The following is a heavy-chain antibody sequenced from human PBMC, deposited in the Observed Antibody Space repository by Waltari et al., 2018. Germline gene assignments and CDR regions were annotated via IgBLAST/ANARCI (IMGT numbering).Heavy chain of an antibody. J-gene: IGHJ2*01. D-gene: IGHD2-21*01. Sequence: QVQLVESGGGVVQPGESLALSCAASGFSISNYGVHWLRPVPGKGLEWLAVVWYDGSKQYYADSVRGRSTSSRDTSTSTVSLHMNSLRVEDTAVYYCAKVGHLFGCFWYFDFWGRGTLVTVS. CDR2: VWYDGSKQ. CDR3: AKVGHLFGCFWYFDF. V-gene: IGHV3-33*06. CDR1: GFSISNYG.